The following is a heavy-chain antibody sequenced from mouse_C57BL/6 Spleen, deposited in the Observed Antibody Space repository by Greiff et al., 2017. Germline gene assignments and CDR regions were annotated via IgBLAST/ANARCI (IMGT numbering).Heavy chain of an antibody. J-gene: IGHJ2*01. CDR3: ARGEGNSYFDY. CDR1: GYTFTSYW. Sequence: QVQLQQPGAELVMPGASVKLSCKASGYTFTSYWMHWVKQRPGQGLEWIGEIDPSDSYTNYNQKFKGKSTLTVDKSSSTAYMQLSSLTSEDSAVYYCARGEGNSYFDYWGQGTTLTVSS. D-gene: IGHD2-1*01. CDR2: IDPSDSYT. V-gene: IGHV1-69*01.